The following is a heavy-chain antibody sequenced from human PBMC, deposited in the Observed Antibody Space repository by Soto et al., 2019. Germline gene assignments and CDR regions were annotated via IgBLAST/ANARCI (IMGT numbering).Heavy chain of an antibody. CDR3: ASRNGYSYDFDY. V-gene: IGHV5-10-1*01. CDR2: IDPSDSRT. Sequence: PGESLKISCNCSGYTFTNHWISWVRQKPGQGLEWMGRIDPSDSRTKYSPSFEGHVTISVDKSIGATLLQWSSLEASATAVYYCASRNGYSYDFDYWGQGTLVTVSS. J-gene: IGHJ4*02. D-gene: IGHD5-18*01. CDR1: GYTFTNHW.